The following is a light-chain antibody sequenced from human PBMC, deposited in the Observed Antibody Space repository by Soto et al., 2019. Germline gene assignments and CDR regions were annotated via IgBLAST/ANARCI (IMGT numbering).Light chain of an antibody. CDR2: RNN. J-gene: IGLJ1*01. CDR1: SSNIGSYY. Sequence: QSVLTQPPSASGTPGQRVTISCSGNSSNIGSYYVSWYHQLPGTAPKLLIYRNNRRPSGVPDRFSGSKSGTSASLAISGLRSDDEADYYCAAWDDSLSGDVFGTGTKVTVL. CDR3: AAWDDSLSGDV. V-gene: IGLV1-47*01.